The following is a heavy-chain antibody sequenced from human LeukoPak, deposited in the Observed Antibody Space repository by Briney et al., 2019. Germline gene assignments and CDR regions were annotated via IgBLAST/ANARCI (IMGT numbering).Heavy chain of an antibody. CDR3: ARGRVTWLGAVDS. J-gene: IGHJ3*02. V-gene: IGHV4-34*01. CDR1: GGSFSGYY. D-gene: IGHD2-21*02. CDR2: INHSGST. Sequence: PSETLSLTCAVYGGSFSGYYWSWIRQPPGKGLEWIGEINHSGSTNYNPSLKSRVTISVDTSKNQFSLKLSSVTAADTAVYYCARGRVTWLGAVDSWGQGTMVTVSS.